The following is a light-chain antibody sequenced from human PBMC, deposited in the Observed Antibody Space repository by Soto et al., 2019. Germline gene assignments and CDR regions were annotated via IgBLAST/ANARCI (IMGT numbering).Light chain of an antibody. CDR3: AAWDDSLDEYV. Sequence: QLVLTQPPSASGTPGQRVTISCSGSASNIGSKSVNWYQQFPGTAPKLLIYSSIYRPSGVPARMSASKSGTSASLAISGLQSEDEADYYCAAWDDSLDEYVFGTGTKLTVL. CDR2: SSI. CDR1: ASNIGSKS. J-gene: IGLJ1*01. V-gene: IGLV1-44*01.